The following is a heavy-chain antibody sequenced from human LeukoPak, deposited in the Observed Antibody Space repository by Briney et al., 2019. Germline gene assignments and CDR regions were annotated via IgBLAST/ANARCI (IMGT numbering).Heavy chain of an antibody. Sequence: GGSLRLSCAASRFTLSNYWMSWVRQAPGKGLEWVANIKQDGSETYYADSVKGRFTISRDNSKNTLYLQMNSLRAEDTAVYYCAKDGSKYYDILTGHFDYWGQGTLVTVSS. D-gene: IGHD3-9*01. CDR3: AKDGSKYYDILTGHFDY. J-gene: IGHJ4*02. CDR1: RFTLSNYW. CDR2: IKQDGSET. V-gene: IGHV3-7*03.